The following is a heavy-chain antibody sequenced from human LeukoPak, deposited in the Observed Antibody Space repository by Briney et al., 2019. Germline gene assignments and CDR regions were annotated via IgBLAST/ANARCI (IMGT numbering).Heavy chain of an antibody. D-gene: IGHD4-17*01. V-gene: IGHV3-30*04. CDR3: AREDYGDYDAFDI. CDR1: GFTFSSYA. Sequence: GSLRLSCAASGFTFSSYAMHWVRQAPGKGLEWVAVISYDGSNKYYADSVKGRFTISRDNAKNSLYLQMNSLRAEDTAVYYCAREDYGDYDAFDIWGQGTMVTVSS. CDR2: ISYDGSNK. J-gene: IGHJ3*02.